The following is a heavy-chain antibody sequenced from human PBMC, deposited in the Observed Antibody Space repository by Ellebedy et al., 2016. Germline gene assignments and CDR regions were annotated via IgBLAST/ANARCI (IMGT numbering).Heavy chain of an antibody. CDR1: GFTFSTYC. V-gene: IGHV3-21*06. J-gene: IGHJ4*02. Sequence: GGSLRLSCAASGFTFSTYCMNWVRQFPGKGLGWVSFISDISSYKHYADSVTGLFTISRDNAKNSLFLQMNSLRAEDTSVYFCARQGPYGDCDYWGQGTLVTVSS. CDR3: ARQGPYGDCDY. CDR2: ISDISSYK. D-gene: IGHD4-17*01.